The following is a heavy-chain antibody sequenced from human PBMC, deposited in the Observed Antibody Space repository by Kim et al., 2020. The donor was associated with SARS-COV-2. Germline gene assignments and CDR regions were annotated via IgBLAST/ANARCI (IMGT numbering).Heavy chain of an antibody. Sequence: SETLSLTCAVYGGSFSGYYWSWIRQPPGKGLEWIGEINHSGSTNYNPSLKSRVTISVDTSKNQFSLKLSSVTAADTAVYYCARGSRPGNGYQTQRNDYWGQGTLVTVSS. J-gene: IGHJ4*02. D-gene: IGHD5-12*01. CDR2: INHSGST. V-gene: IGHV4-34*01. CDR3: ARGSRPGNGYQTQRNDY. CDR1: GGSFSGYY.